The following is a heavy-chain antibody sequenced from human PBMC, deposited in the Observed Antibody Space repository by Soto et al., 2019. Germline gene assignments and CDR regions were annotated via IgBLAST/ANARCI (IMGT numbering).Heavy chain of an antibody. CDR3: AASRYCTTTTCYFFDF. V-gene: IGHV4-30-2*01. J-gene: IGHJ4*02. D-gene: IGHD2-2*01. CDR1: GGSISSGGYS. Sequence: PSETLSLTCAVSGGSISSGGYSWSWIRQPPGRGLEWIGYFNHDGTTYYNPSLLRRVTISVDRSKSQFSLKLISVTAADTATYYCAASRYCTTTTCYFFDFWGLGTLVTVSS. CDR2: FNHDGTT.